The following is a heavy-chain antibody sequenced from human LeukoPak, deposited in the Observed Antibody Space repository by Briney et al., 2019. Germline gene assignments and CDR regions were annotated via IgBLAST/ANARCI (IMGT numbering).Heavy chain of an antibody. J-gene: IGHJ4*02. D-gene: IGHD5-24*01. CDR3: AKGGGYNYSFHY. Sequence: SETLSLTCTVSGGSISSYYWSWIRQPPGKGLEWIGYIYYSGSTNYNPSLKSRVTLSVDTSKNQFSLKLSSVTAADTAVYYCAKGGGYNYSFHYWGQGTLVTVSS. CDR2: IYYSGST. V-gene: IGHV4-59*08. CDR1: GGSISSYY.